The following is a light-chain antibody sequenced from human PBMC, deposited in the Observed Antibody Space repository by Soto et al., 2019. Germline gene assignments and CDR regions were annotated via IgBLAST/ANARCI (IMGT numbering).Light chain of an antibody. Sequence: EIVMTQSPATLSVSPGERATLSCRASQSISSNLAWYQQKPGQAPRLLIYAASARATGIPARFSGSGSGTDFTLTISRLEPEDFAVYYCQQYATSPLTFGGGTKVDIK. CDR1: QSISSN. J-gene: IGKJ4*01. CDR2: AAS. CDR3: QQYATSPLT. V-gene: IGKV3-15*01.